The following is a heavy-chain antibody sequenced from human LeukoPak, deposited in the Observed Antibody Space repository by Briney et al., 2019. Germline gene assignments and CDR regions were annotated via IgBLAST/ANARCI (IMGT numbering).Heavy chain of an antibody. Sequence: GGSLRLSCAASGFIFSNAWMSWFGQAPGKGLEWVGRIKSKPDGGTTDYAAPVKGRFTISRDDSKNTLYLQMNSLKTEDTAVYYCTTPYDILTGYIDYWGQGTLVTVSS. CDR1: GFIFSNAW. D-gene: IGHD3-9*01. V-gene: IGHV3-15*01. J-gene: IGHJ4*02. CDR3: TTPYDILTGYIDY. CDR2: IKSKPDGGTT.